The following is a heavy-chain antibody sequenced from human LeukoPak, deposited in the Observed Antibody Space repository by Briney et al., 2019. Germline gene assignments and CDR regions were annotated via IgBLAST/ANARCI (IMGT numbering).Heavy chain of an antibody. Sequence: SETLSLTCTVSGGSISSYYWSWIRQPPVKGLEWIGYIYYSGSTNYNPSLKSRVTISVDTSKNQFSLKLSSVTAADTAVYYCARRAPLWFGERAFDYWGQGTLVTVSS. V-gene: IGHV4-59*08. CDR1: GGSISSYY. CDR2: IYYSGST. J-gene: IGHJ4*02. CDR3: ARRAPLWFGERAFDY. D-gene: IGHD3-10*01.